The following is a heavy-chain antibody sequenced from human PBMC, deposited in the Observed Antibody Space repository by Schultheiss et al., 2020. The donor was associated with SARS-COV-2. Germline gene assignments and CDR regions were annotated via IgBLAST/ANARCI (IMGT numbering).Heavy chain of an antibody. D-gene: IGHD2-2*01. V-gene: IGHV1-24*01. J-gene: IGHJ6*02. CDR1: GYTLTELS. CDR3: ARDIVVVPAAIVYYYGMDV. Sequence: ASVKVSCKVSGYTLTELSMHWVRQAPGKGLEWMGGFDPEDGETIYAQKFQGRVTMTEDTSTDTAYMELSSLRSEDTAVYYCARDIVVVPAAIVYYYGMDVWGQGTTVTVSS. CDR2: FDPEDGET.